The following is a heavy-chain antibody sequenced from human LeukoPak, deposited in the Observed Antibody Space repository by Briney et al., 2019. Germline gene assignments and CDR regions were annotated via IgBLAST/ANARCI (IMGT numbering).Heavy chain of an antibody. CDR2: INPNSGGT. J-gene: IGHJ3*02. CDR1: GYTFTGYY. D-gene: IGHD3-16*02. Sequence: GASVKVSCKASGYTFTGYYMHWVRQAPGQGLEWMGRINPNSGGTNYAQKFQGRVTMTRDTSISTAYMELTSLRSDDTAAYYCARGPYDYVWGNYRYTGDAFDIWGHGTVVTVSS. V-gene: IGHV1-2*06. CDR3: ARGPYDYVWGNYRYTGDAFDI.